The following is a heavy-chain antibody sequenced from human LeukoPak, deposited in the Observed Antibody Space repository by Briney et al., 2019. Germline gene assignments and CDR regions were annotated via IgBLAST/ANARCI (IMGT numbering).Heavy chain of an antibody. CDR1: GFTFSSYA. V-gene: IGHV3-30-3*01. CDR3: ARDPLVTIFGVVIMGKGDAFDI. D-gene: IGHD3-3*01. Sequence: GGSLRLSCAASGFTFSSYAMHWVRQAPGKGLEWVAVISYDGSNKYYADSVKGRFTISRDNSKNTLYLQMNSLRAEDTAVYYCARDPLVTIFGVVIMGKGDAFDIWGQGTMVTVSS. J-gene: IGHJ3*02. CDR2: ISYDGSNK.